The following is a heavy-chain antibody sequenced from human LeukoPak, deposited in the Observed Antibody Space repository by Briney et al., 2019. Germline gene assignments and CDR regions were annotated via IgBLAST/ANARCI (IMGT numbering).Heavy chain of an antibody. Sequence: GGSLRLSCAASGFTFSSYWMSWVRPAPGKGLEWVANIKQDGSEKYYVDSVKGRFTISRDNAKNSLYLQMNSLRAEDTAVYYCARAPPPPYYDFWSGPQRHFDYWGQGTLVTVSS. CDR1: GFTFSSYW. CDR3: ARAPPPPYYDFWSGPQRHFDY. V-gene: IGHV3-7*01. D-gene: IGHD3-3*01. CDR2: IKQDGSEK. J-gene: IGHJ4*02.